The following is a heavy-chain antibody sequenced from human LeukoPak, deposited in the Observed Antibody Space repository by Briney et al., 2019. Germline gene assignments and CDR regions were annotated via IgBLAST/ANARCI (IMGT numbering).Heavy chain of an antibody. CDR1: GFTFDDYG. CDR2: INWSGGST. D-gene: IGHD7-27*01. CDR3: AKTGAGYYYMDV. Sequence: GSLRLSCAASGFTFDDYGMSWVRQVPGKGLEWVSGINWSGGSTGYADAVRGRFTITRDNAKNSLYLQMNSLRAEDTAVYYCAKTGAGYYYMDVWGKGTTVTVSS. V-gene: IGHV3-20*04. J-gene: IGHJ6*03.